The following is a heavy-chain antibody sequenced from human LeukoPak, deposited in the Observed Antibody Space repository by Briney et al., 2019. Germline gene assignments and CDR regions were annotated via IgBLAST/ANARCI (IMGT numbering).Heavy chain of an antibody. D-gene: IGHD4-17*01. CDR1: GGXISSSSYY. CDR3: ASAMTTVTTQWFDP. V-gene: IGHV4-39*01. J-gene: IGHJ5*02. CDR2: IYYSGST. Sequence: SETLSLTCTVSGGXISSSSYYWGWIRQPPGKGLEWIGSIYYSGSTYYNPSLKSRVTISVDTSKNQFSLKLSSVTAADTAVYYCASAMTTVTTQWFDPWGQGTLVTVSS.